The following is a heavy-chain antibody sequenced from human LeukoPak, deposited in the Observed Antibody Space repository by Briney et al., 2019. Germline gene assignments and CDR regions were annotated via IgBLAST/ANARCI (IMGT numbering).Heavy chain of an antibody. J-gene: IGHJ4*02. CDR3: ARHSSGYLSYFDY. CDR2: IYYSAST. Sequence: SETLSLTCTVSGGSISSYYWSWIWQPPRTGLEWIGYIYYSASTNYHPSLKSRVATSLDTSKNQLSLKLSSVTAADTAVYYCARHSSGYLSYFDYWGQGTLVTVS. CDR1: GGSISSYY. D-gene: IGHD3-22*01. V-gene: IGHV4-59*08.